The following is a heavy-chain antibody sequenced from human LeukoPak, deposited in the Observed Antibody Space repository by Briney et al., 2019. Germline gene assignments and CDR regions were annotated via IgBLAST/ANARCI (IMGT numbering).Heavy chain of an antibody. D-gene: IGHD6-13*01. V-gene: IGHV4-34*01. CDR2: VYYGGGT. CDR3: ARRASSSWYFDY. J-gene: IGHJ4*02. CDR1: GGSFSGYY. Sequence: KPSETLSLTCAVYGGSFSGYYWSWIRQPPGKGLEWIGSVYYGGGTYYNPSLKSRVTISLDASKNQFSLKVTSVTAADTAVYYCARRASSSWYFDYWGQGTLVTVSS.